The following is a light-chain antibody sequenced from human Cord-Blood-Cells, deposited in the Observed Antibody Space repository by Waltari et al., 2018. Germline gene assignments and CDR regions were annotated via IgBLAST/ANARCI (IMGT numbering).Light chain of an antibody. V-gene: IGLV3-19*01. Sequence: SSELTQDPAVSVALGQTVGITCQGDSLRSYYASWYQQKPGQAPVLVIYGKNNRPSGIPDRFSGSSSGNTASLTITGAQAEDEADYYCNSRDSRVFGGGTKLTVL. CDR2: GKN. CDR3: NSRDSRV. J-gene: IGLJ2*01. CDR1: SLRSYY.